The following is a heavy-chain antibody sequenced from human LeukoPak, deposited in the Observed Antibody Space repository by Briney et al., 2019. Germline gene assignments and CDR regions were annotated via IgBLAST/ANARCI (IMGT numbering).Heavy chain of an antibody. J-gene: IGHJ6*03. CDR1: GYSFTSYW. Sequence: GESLQISCKGSGYSFTSYWIGWVRQMPGKGLEWMGIIYPGDSDTRYSPSFQGQVTISADKSISTAYLQWSSLKASDTAMYYCARQKKGVSSSSPYYYYMDVWGKGTTVTVSS. CDR3: ARQKKGVSSSSPYYYYMDV. D-gene: IGHD6-6*01. V-gene: IGHV5-51*01. CDR2: IYPGDSDT.